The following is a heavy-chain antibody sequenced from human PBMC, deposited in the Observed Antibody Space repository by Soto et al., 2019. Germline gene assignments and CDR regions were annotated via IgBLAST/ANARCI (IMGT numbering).Heavy chain of an antibody. CDR3: TGLTCFRGMDV. J-gene: IGHJ6*02. CDR2: TCYKYKWNN. V-gene: IGHV6-1*01. Sequence: PWQTPSLTCAMSWGNASNNCVAWKWCRQAPSRGRERLGRTCYKYKWNNDYALSVKSRITINPDTSKNQFSLHLYSVTPEDTAVYYCTGLTCFRGMDVRGQGTPVTVSS. CDR1: WGNASNNCVA. D-gene: IGHD2-21*01.